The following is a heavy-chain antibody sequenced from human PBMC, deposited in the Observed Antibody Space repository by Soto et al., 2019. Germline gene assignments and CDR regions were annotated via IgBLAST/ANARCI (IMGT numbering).Heavy chain of an antibody. Sequence: QVQLVQSGAEVKKPGSSVKVSCKASGGTFSSYAISWVRQAPGQGLEWMGGISPIFGTANYAQKFQGRVTITADESTSTAYMELSSLRSEDTAVYYCARAAAAGSGGTYYYYGMDVWGQGTTVTVSS. D-gene: IGHD6-13*01. V-gene: IGHV1-69*01. CDR3: ARAAAAGSGGTYYYYGMDV. J-gene: IGHJ6*02. CDR2: ISPIFGTA. CDR1: GGTFSSYA.